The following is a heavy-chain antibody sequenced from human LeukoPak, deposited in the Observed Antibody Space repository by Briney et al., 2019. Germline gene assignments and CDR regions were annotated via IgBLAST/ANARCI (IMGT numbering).Heavy chain of an antibody. Sequence: ASVKVSCKASGYTFTSYGISWVRRAPGQGLEWMGWISAYNGNTNYAQKLQGRVTMTTDTSTSTAYMELRSLRSDDTAVYYCARDNYDILTGGLYYYYYYYMDVWGKGTTVTVSS. D-gene: IGHD3-9*01. CDR3: ARDNYDILTGGLYYYYYYYMDV. CDR1: GYTFTSYG. J-gene: IGHJ6*03. CDR2: ISAYNGNT. V-gene: IGHV1-18*01.